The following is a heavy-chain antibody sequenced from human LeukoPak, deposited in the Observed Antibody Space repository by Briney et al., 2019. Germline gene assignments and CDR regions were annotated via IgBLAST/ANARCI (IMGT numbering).Heavy chain of an antibody. D-gene: IGHD5-24*01. Sequence: GRSMRLSCAASGFTFSSYGMHWVRQAAGKGLEWVAAILYYGSNKNYADSVKGRFTISRDNSKNTLYLQMNSLRAEDTAVYYCAKGHHGYNDGGAFDYWGQGTLVTVSS. V-gene: IGHV3-30*18. CDR3: AKGHHGYNDGGAFDY. CDR2: ILYYGSNK. J-gene: IGHJ4*02. CDR1: GFTFSSYG.